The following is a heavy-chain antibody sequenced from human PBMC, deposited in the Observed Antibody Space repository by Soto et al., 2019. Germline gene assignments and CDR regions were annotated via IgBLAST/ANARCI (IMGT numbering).Heavy chain of an antibody. CDR3: ERDGGVYDCSPFDY. CDR1: GGTFSSYA. J-gene: IGHJ4*02. D-gene: IGHD6-13*01. Sequence: QVQLVQSGAEVKKPGSSVKVSCKASGGTFSSYAISWVRQAPGQGLEWMGGIIPIFGTANCAQKFQGRGTISAXEXASTANMERRSLRSEYAAVDYCERDGGVYDCSPFDYWGQGTLVTVSS. CDR2: IIPIFGTA. V-gene: IGHV1-69*12.